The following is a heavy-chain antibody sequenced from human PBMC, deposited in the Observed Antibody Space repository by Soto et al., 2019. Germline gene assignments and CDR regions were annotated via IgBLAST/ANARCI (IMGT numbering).Heavy chain of an antibody. V-gene: IGHV3-48*01. CDR1: GFTFSSYS. CDR3: ATDLRFLEWLHNINYYYYMDV. Sequence: GGSLRLSCAASGFTFSSYSMNWVRQAPGKGLEWVSYISSSSSTIYYADSVKGRFTISRDNAKNSLYLQMNSLRAEDTAVYYCATDLRFLEWLHNINYYYYMDVWGKGTTVTVSS. CDR2: ISSSSSTI. D-gene: IGHD3-3*01. J-gene: IGHJ6*03.